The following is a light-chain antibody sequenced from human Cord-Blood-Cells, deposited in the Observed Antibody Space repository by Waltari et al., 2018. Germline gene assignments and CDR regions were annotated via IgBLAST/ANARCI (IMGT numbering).Light chain of an antibody. Sequence: EIVMTQSPATLSVSPGERATLSCRASQSVSSNVAWYQQKPGQAPRLLIYGASTSATGIPARFSGSGSGTEFTLTISSLQSEDFAVYYCQQYNNWPRKFGQGTKVEIK. CDR2: GAS. CDR1: QSVSSN. CDR3: QQYNNWPRK. V-gene: IGKV3-15*01. J-gene: IGKJ1*01.